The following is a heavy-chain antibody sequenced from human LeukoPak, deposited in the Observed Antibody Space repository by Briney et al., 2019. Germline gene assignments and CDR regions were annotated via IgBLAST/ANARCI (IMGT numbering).Heavy chain of an antibody. CDR1: GGSISSYY. CDR2: IYYSGST. CDR3: ARKIKSGAGFDP. J-gene: IGHJ5*02. V-gene: IGHV4-59*01. D-gene: IGHD1-26*01. Sequence: SETLSLTCTVSGGSISSYYWSWIRQPPGKGLEWIGYIYYSGSTNYNPSLKSRVTISVDTSKNQFSLKLSSVTAADTAVYYCARKIKSGAGFDPWGQGTLVTVSS.